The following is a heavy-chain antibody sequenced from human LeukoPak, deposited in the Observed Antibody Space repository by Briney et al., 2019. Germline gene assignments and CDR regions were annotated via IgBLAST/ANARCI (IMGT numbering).Heavy chain of an antibody. D-gene: IGHD3-3*01. J-gene: IGHJ4*02. CDR3: ARVSRSGYYGEY. CDR2: IKQDGSEQ. Sequence: PGGSLRLSCAASGFTFTRYWMAWVRQAPGKGLEWVANIKQDGSEQYHVDSVRGRFTMSRDNTKNIVFLQMDSLRVEDTAVYYCARVSRSGYYGEYWCQGTTVTVSS. V-gene: IGHV3-7*01. CDR1: GFTFTRYW.